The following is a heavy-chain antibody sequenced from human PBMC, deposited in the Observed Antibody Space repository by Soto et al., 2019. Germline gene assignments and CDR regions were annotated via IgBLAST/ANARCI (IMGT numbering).Heavy chain of an antibody. CDR1: GGSISSYY. Sequence: QVQLQESGPGLVKPSETLSLTCTVSGGSISSYYWSWIRQPPGKGLEWIGYIYYSGSTNYNPSLKSRVTISVDTSKNQFSLKLSSVTAADTAVYYCARHLSSWYFDYWGQGTLVTVSS. J-gene: IGHJ4*02. CDR3: ARHLSSWYFDY. D-gene: IGHD6-13*01. V-gene: IGHV4-59*08. CDR2: IYYSGST.